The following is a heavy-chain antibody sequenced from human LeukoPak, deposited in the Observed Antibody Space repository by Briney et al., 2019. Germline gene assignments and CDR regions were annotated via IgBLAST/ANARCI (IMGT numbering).Heavy chain of an antibody. CDR1: GGSFSGYY. V-gene: IGHV4-34*01. CDR3: ARVKYSSSWYRPKDAFDI. Sequence: SETLSLTCAVYGGSFSGYYWSWIRQPPGKGLEWIGKINHSGSTNYNPSLKSRVTISVDTSKNQFSLKLSSVTAADTAVYYCARVKYSSSWYRPKDAFDIWGQGTMVSVSS. CDR2: INHSGST. J-gene: IGHJ3*02. D-gene: IGHD6-13*01.